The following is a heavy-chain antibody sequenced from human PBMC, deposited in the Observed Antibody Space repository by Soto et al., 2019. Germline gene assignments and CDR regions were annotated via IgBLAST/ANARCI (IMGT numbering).Heavy chain of an antibody. CDR3: ARDYGLSIFDY. CDR2: ISYDGSNK. J-gene: IGHJ4*02. Sequence: QVQLVESGGGVVQPGRSLRLSCAASGFTFSSYAMHWVRQAPGKGLEWVAVISYDGSNKYYADSVKGRFTISRDNSKNTLYLQMNCLRAEDTAVYYCARDYGLSIFDYWGQGTLVTVSS. CDR1: GFTFSSYA. V-gene: IGHV3-30-3*01. D-gene: IGHD3-16*02.